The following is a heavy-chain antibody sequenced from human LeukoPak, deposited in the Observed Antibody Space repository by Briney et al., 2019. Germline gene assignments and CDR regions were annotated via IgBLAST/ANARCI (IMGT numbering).Heavy chain of an antibody. J-gene: IGHJ6*03. CDR1: GYTFTNYY. CDR3: ARDRNFDWLFFDYYYYMDV. D-gene: IGHD3-9*01. V-gene: IGHV1-46*01. CDR2: INPGGGNT. Sequence: ASVKVSCKASGYTFTNYYMHWVRQAPGQGLEWMGLINPGGGNTNYAQNFQGRVTMTTDTSTSTAYMELRSLRSDDTAVYYCARDRNFDWLFFDYYYYMDVWGKGTTVTISS.